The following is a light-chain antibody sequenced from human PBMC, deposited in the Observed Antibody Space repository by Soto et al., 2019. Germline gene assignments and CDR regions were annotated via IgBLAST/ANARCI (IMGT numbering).Light chain of an antibody. J-gene: IGKJ1*01. V-gene: IGKV3-11*01. CDR3: QQRSNGPGPWT. Sequence: EIVLTQSPATLSLSPGERATLSCRASQSVSSYLAWYQQKPGQAPRLLIYDASNRATGIPARFSGSGSGTDFPLTISSLETEDFAVDYCQQRSNGPGPWTFGQGPKVEIK. CDR1: QSVSSY. CDR2: DAS.